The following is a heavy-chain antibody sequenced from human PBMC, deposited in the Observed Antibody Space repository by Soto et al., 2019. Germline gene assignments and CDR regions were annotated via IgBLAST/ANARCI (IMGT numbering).Heavy chain of an antibody. CDR3: ATRGSSWWESLDY. V-gene: IGHV1-2*02. D-gene: IGHD6-13*01. Sequence: QVRLEQSGAEVKTPGASVTVSCTTSGKTSTGYYVHWVRQAPGQGLEWMGWINPKSGGTKFAQKFQGRVTMTRDTSIKTVYITLPNLTSDDSAVYYWATRGSSWWESLDYWGQGTRVIVSS. CDR2: INPKSGGT. CDR1: GKTSTGYY. J-gene: IGHJ4*02.